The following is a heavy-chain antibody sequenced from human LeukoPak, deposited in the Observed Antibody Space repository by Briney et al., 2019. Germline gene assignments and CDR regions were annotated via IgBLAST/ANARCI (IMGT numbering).Heavy chain of an antibody. D-gene: IGHD3-22*01. CDR2: IYYSGST. J-gene: IGHJ4*02. Sequence: SETLSLTCTVSGGSISSSSYYWGGIRQPPGKGLEGIGSIYYSGSTYYNPSLKSRATISVDTSTNQFSLKLSSVTAADTAVYYCARDRPGDSSGFTFDYWGQGTLVTVSS. CDR3: ARDRPGDSSGFTFDY. V-gene: IGHV4-39*07. CDR1: GGSISSSSYY.